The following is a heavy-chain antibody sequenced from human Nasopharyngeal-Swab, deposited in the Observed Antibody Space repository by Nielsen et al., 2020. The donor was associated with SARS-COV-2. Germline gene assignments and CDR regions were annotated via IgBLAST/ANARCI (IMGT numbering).Heavy chain of an antibody. J-gene: IGHJ4*02. CDR2: ISSDSSYI. CDR1: GFTLKTYG. Sequence: AVSLRLSCAASGFTLKTYGMMWVRQAPGKGLEWVSSISSDSSYIYYADSVKGRFTISRDNAKYSLYLQMNSLRGEDTAVYYCAREAIFGDYTYIDYWGQGTLVTVSS. CDR3: AREAIFGDYTYIDY. D-gene: IGHD4-17*01. V-gene: IGHV3-21*01.